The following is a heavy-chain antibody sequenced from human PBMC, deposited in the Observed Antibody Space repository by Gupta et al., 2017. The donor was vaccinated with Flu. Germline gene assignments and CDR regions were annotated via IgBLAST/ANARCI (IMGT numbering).Heavy chain of an antibody. J-gene: IGHJ4*02. CDR2: MSRNGLKT. Sequence: GLEFVAGMSRNGLKTYYADYVKGRFTISRDNSRNTLYLQVGSLRREDMAFYYWARGRQAGREGHNYSADYFDSWGQGTLVTVSS. CDR3: ARGRQAGREGHNYSADYFDS. D-gene: IGHD1-26*01. V-gene: IGHV3-64*02.